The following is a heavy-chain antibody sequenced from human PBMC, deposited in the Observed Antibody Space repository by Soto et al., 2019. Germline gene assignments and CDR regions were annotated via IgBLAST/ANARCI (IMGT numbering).Heavy chain of an antibody. D-gene: IGHD1-26*01. Sequence: GGSLRLSCAASGFTFSSYGMHWVRQAPGKGLEWVAVIWYDGSNKYYADSVKGRFTISRDNSKNTLYLQMNSLRAEDTAVYYCARPTHIVGATLSDYYYGMDVWGQGTTVTVSS. V-gene: IGHV3-33*01. CDR2: IWYDGSNK. J-gene: IGHJ6*02. CDR3: ARPTHIVGATLSDYYYGMDV. CDR1: GFTFSSYG.